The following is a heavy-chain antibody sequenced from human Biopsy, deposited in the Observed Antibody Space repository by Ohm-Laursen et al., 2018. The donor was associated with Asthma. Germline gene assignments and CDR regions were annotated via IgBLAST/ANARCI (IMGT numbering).Heavy chain of an antibody. V-gene: IGHV3-30-3*01. CDR1: GFTFGDYW. CDR2: IFFDGSNK. D-gene: IGHD6-6*01. J-gene: IGHJ4*02. CDR3: ARGKTWGRSYYFDY. Sequence: SLRLSCAASGFTFGDYWMHWVRQAPGKGLEWVAGIFFDGSNKYYADSVKGRFTISRDNSKDTLYLQVNSLRGDDTAVYYCARGKTWGRSYYFDYWGQGTLVTVSS.